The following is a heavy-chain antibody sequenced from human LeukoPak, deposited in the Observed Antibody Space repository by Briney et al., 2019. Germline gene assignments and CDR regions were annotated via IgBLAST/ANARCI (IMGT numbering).Heavy chain of an antibody. Sequence: SQTLSLTCTVSGGSISSGGYYWSWIRQHPGKGLEWIGYIYYSGSTYYNPSLKSRVIISVDTSKNQFSLKLSSVTAADTAVYYCARGIFYYDSSGYLNWYFDLWGRGTLVTVSS. CDR2: IYYSGST. D-gene: IGHD3-22*01. CDR3: ARGIFYYDSSGYLNWYFDL. J-gene: IGHJ2*01. V-gene: IGHV4-31*03. CDR1: GGSISSGGYY.